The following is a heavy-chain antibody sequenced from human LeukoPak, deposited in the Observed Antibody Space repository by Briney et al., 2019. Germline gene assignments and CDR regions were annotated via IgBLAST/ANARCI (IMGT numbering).Heavy chain of an antibody. D-gene: IGHD2-8*01. V-gene: IGHV1-8*02. J-gene: IGHJ4*02. CDR1: GYTFTSYD. Sequence: ASVKVSCKASGYTFTSYDINWVRQATGQGLEWMGWMNPNSGNTGYAQKFQGRVTMTTDTSTSTAYMELRSPRSDDTAVYYCARDAIRGSYYFDYWGQGTLVTVSS. CDR2: MNPNSGNT. CDR3: ARDAIRGSYYFDY.